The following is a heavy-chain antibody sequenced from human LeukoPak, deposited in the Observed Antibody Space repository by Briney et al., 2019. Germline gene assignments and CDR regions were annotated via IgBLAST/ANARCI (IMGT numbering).Heavy chain of an antibody. CDR3: ARRVSFGVSLLFDY. Sequence: SETLSLTCTVSGISLSSSNSYWGWIRQPPGKGLEWIGSIYCTGNTYYNPSLKSRVTISVDTSKNQFSLKLSSVTAADTAVYYCARRVSFGVSLLFDYWGQGTLVTVSS. CDR2: IYCTGNT. V-gene: IGHV4-39*07. D-gene: IGHD2-8*01. CDR1: GISLSSSNSY. J-gene: IGHJ4*02.